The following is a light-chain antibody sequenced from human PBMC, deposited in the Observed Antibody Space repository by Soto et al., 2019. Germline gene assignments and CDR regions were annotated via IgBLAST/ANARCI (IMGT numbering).Light chain of an antibody. Sequence: ILTQSPATLSLSPGERATLSCRASQNVYTYLAWYQQKPGQAPRLLIYDASNRATGIPARFSGSGSGTDFTLTISSLAPEDFAVYYCQQRGNWPITFGQGTRLEIK. CDR3: QQRGNWPIT. V-gene: IGKV3-11*01. CDR1: QNVYTY. CDR2: DAS. J-gene: IGKJ5*01.